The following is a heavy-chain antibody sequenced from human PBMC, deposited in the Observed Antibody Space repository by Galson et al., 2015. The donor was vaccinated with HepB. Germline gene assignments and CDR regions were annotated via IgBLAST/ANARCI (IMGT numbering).Heavy chain of an antibody. CDR2: TYYRSKWYN. D-gene: IGHD6-19*01. Sequence: CAISGDSVSRSGVTWNWIRQSPSSGLEWLGRTYYRSKWYNDYAASVKSRITINADTSKNQVSLQLNSVTPEDTAVYYCARDPLAGRAYYYGMDVWGQGTTVTVSS. CDR1: GDSVSRSGVT. V-gene: IGHV6-1*01. CDR3: ARDPLAGRAYYYGMDV. J-gene: IGHJ6*02.